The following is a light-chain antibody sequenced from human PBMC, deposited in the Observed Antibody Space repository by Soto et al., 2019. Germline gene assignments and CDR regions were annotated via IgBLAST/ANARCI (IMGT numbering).Light chain of an antibody. CDR2: GAY. CDR3: QHYNYWPPKT. Sequence: EIVMTQSPATLSVSPGERTTLSCRASQSVGNNLAWYQQKPGQAPRLLIYGAYTRATGIPARFSGSGSGTDFTLTISSLQSEDFAVYYCQHYNYWPPKTFGQETKVDIK. J-gene: IGKJ1*01. CDR1: QSVGNN. V-gene: IGKV3-15*01.